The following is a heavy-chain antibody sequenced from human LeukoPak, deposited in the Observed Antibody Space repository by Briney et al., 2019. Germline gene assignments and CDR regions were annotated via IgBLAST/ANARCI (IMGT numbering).Heavy chain of an antibody. CDR3: ARDRPSGDFDY. CDR1: GFTFSSFW. D-gene: IGHD3-10*01. Sequence: PGGSLRLSCVASGFTFSSFWMTWVRQTPGKGLEWLANIKQDGSEKYYVDSVKGRFTISRDNAKNSLFLQMNSLRAEDTAVYYCARDRPSGDFDYWGQGTLVTVSS. J-gene: IGHJ4*02. CDR2: IKQDGSEK. V-gene: IGHV3-7*01.